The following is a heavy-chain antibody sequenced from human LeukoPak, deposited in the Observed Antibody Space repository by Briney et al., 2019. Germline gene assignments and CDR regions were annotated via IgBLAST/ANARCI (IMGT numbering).Heavy chain of an antibody. Sequence: PSETLSLTCTVSGASIISTTYYWDWIRQPPGKGLEWIGTIYYSGTTYYNPSLKSRVTISVDTSKNQFSLKLSSVTAADTAVYYCARTHTYGDFDYWGQGTLVTVSS. CDR1: GASIISTTYY. CDR2: IYYSGTT. J-gene: IGHJ4*02. V-gene: IGHV4-39*01. CDR3: ARTHTYGDFDY. D-gene: IGHD4-17*01.